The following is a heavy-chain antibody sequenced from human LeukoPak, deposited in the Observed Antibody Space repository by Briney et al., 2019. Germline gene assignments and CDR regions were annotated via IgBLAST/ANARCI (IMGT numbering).Heavy chain of an antibody. CDR3: AKAEYDFWSGYYYYYYYYMDV. Sequence: PGGSLRLSCAASGFTFSSYAMSWVRQAPGKGLEWVPAISGSGGSTYYADSVKGRFTISRDNSKNTLYLQMNSLRAEDTAVYYCAKAEYDFWSGYYYYYYYYMDVWGKGTTVTVSS. CDR2: ISGSGGST. CDR1: GFTFSSYA. J-gene: IGHJ6*03. V-gene: IGHV3-23*01. D-gene: IGHD3-3*01.